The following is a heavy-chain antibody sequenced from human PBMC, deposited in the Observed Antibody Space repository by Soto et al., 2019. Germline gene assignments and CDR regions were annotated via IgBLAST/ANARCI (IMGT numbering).Heavy chain of an antibody. CDR1: GYTFTSYD. Sequence: QVQLVQSGAEVKKPGASVKVSCKASGYTFTSYDINWVRQATGQGLEWMGWMNPNSGNTGYAQKFQGRVTMTRNTSISTAYMELSSLRSEDTAVYYCAREVVLVPAAISYYGMDVWGQGTTVTVSS. V-gene: IGHV1-8*01. CDR3: AREVVLVPAAISYYGMDV. J-gene: IGHJ6*02. D-gene: IGHD2-2*01. CDR2: MNPNSGNT.